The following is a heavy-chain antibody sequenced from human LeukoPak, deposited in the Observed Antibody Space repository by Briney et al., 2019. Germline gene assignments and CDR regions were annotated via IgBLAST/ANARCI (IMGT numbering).Heavy chain of an antibody. Sequence: ASVKVSCKASGYTFTTYSLAWVRQAPGQSLEWMGWISVNNGGTNYAQSFQDRVTLTRDTSTNTAYLELRSLRSDDTAIIYCATATQPRGFFLHWGQGTLVTVSS. J-gene: IGHJ1*01. CDR2: ISVNNGGT. V-gene: IGHV1-18*01. D-gene: IGHD2-2*01. CDR1: GYTFTTYS. CDR3: ATATQPRGFFLH.